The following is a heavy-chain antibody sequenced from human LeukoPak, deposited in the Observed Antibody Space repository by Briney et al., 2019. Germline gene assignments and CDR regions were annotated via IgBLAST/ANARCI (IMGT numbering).Heavy chain of an antibody. V-gene: IGHV4-34*01. CDR2: INHSGST. CDR3: ARGGGGYFDWNFDY. Sequence: PSETLSLTCVVYGGFFSGYYWSWIRQPPGRGLEWIGDINHSGSTNYNPPIKSLVTISVDTSKNQFSLKLSSVTAADTAVYYCARGGGGYFDWNFDYWGQGTLVTVSS. D-gene: IGHD3-9*01. CDR1: GGFFSGYY. J-gene: IGHJ4*02.